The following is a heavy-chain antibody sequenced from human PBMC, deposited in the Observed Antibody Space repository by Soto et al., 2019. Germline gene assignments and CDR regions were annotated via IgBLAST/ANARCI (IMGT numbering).Heavy chain of an antibody. CDR1: GGTFSSYA. Sequence: QVQLVQSGAEVKKPGSSVKVSCKASGGTFSSYAISWVRQAPGQGLEWMGGIIPIFGTANYAQKFQGRVTITADGSTSTAYMEPSSLRSEDTAVYFCARDPKGQAPFRLYYYYGMAVCRKGTTVTVSS. CDR2: IIPIFGTA. J-gene: IGHJ6*04. V-gene: IGHV1-69*01. CDR3: ARDPKGQAPFRLYYYYGMAV.